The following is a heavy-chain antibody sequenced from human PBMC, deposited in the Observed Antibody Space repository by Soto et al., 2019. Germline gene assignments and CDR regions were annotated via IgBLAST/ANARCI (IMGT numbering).Heavy chain of an antibody. D-gene: IGHD3-16*01. V-gene: IGHV4-61*01. CDR1: GGSVNRGSYY. J-gene: IGHJ4*02. CDR2: VSSTGRA. Sequence: SETLSLTCTVSGGSVNRGSYYWSWIRQPPGKGLEWIGYVSSTGRAKYNPSLTSRVTISADTSRNQFSLMLTSLTAADTGVYYCARDYEFFAHWGQGTLVTVSS. CDR3: ARDYEFFAH.